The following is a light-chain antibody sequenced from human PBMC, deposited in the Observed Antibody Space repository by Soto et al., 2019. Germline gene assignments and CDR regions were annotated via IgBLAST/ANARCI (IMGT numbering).Light chain of an antibody. CDR1: SSDVGGYHY. CDR2: DVS. CDR3: SSYTSSSLYV. V-gene: IGLV2-14*01. Sequence: QSALTQPASVSGSPGQSITISCTGTSSDVGGYHYVSWYQQHPGKAPKLMIYDVSNRPSGVSNRFSGSKSGNTASLTISGLQAEEEADYYCSSYTSSSLYVFGTGTKLTVL. J-gene: IGLJ1*01.